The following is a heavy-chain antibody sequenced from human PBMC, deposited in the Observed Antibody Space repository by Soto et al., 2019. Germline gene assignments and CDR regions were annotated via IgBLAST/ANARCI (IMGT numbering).Heavy chain of an antibody. J-gene: IGHJ4*02. D-gene: IGHD3-16*01. CDR2: INPDGSQK. CDR1: GFTLNGYL. CDR3: ATGSIGGNMTRSFDA. Sequence: SLRLSFAASGFTLNGYLMSWFRQTPGKGLEWVANINPDGSQKYYVDSVKGRFTISRDNARNSLSLQMNSLRAEDTAVHYCATGSIGGNMTRSFDAGGQGTMVTVTS. V-gene: IGHV3-7*01.